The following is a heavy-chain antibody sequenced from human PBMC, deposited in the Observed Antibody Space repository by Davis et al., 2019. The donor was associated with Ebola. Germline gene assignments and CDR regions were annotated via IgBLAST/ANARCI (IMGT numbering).Heavy chain of an antibody. CDR1: GFTFSHYD. Sequence: PGGSLRLSCAASGFTFSHYDMSWVRQVPGKGLEWVSTISASEGHTHYSDSVKGRFTISRDNSKDTLYLQMNSLRAEDTATYYCARYCHYPDCSYFDCWGQGTMVAVSS. J-gene: IGHJ4*02. D-gene: IGHD2-15*01. V-gene: IGHV3-23*01. CDR2: ISASEGHT. CDR3: ARYCHYPDCSYFDC.